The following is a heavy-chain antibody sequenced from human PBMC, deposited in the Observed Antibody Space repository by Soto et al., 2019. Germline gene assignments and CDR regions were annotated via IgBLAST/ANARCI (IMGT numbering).Heavy chain of an antibody. CDR1: GGSISSGGYY. Sequence: SETLSLTCTVSGGSISSGGYYWSWIRQHPGKGLEWIGYIYYSGSTYYNPSLKSRVTISVDTSKNQFSLKLSSVTAADTAVYYCARGTTTIFGVVIPTHYYYYGMDVWGQGTTVTVSS. J-gene: IGHJ6*02. D-gene: IGHD3-3*01. CDR2: IYYSGST. CDR3: ARGTTTIFGVVIPTHYYYYGMDV. V-gene: IGHV4-31*03.